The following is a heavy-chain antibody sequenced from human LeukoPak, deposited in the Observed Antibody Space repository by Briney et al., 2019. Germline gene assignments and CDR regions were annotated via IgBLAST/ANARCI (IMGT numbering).Heavy chain of an antibody. CDR1: GYSITNGYY. CDR3: ARSSVFFYDSSGSGAFHI. V-gene: IGHV4-38-2*02. Sequence: PSETLSLTCTVSGYSITNGYYWGWIRERPGKGLEWIGSLYHTWSTYYNPSLKSRVNLAVDTSKNQFSLNLDSVTAADTAVYYCARSSVFFYDSSGSGAFHIWGPGTLVSVSS. J-gene: IGHJ3*02. CDR2: LYHTWST. D-gene: IGHD3-22*01.